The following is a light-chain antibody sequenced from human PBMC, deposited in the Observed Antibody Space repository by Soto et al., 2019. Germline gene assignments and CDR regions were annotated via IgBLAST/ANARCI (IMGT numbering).Light chain of an antibody. CDR1: QTLRSN. CDR2: GAS. Sequence: EVVMTQSPATLSVFPGERASLSCRASQTLRSNLAWYQQKPGQAPRLLIYGASTRATGIPARFSGSGSGTEFTLTIGSLQSEDFAVYYCQQYNNWPRTFGQGTKVESK. V-gene: IGKV3-15*01. CDR3: QQYNNWPRT. J-gene: IGKJ1*01.